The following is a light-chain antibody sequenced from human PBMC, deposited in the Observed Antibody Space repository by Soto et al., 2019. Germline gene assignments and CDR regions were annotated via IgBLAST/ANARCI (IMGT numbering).Light chain of an antibody. CDR2: GAS. CDR1: QGTSSY. J-gene: IGKJ5*01. V-gene: IGKV1-9*01. CDR3: QQLNAYPLT. Sequence: QLTQSPSSLSASVVDRFSITFLASQGTSSYLAWFQQKPGRAPKLLIYGASTLQSGVPARFSGSGSGTDFTLTISNLQPEDFATYYCQQLNAYPLTFGQGTRLEIK.